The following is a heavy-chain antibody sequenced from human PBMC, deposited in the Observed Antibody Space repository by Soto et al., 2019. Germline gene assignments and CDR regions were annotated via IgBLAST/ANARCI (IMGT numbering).Heavy chain of an antibody. D-gene: IGHD6-13*01. CDR3: ESYRREAVAGYTLDY. Sequence: ETLSLTCIVSGASISRNYWNWIRQPPGKGLEWIGYVYNSGSTNYNPSLKSRVTISEDTSKSQFSLKVNSMTAADTAVYYCESYRREAVAGYTLDYWGQGILVNVPS. CDR1: GASISRNY. V-gene: IGHV4-59*01. CDR2: VYNSGST. J-gene: IGHJ4*02.